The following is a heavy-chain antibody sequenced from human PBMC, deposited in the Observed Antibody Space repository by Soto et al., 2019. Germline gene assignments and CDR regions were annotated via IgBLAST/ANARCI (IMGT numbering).Heavy chain of an antibody. D-gene: IGHD2-21*02. V-gene: IGHV3-7*03. J-gene: IGHJ6*02. Sequence: EVQLVESGGGLVQPGGSLRLSCAASGFTFSSYWMSWVRQAPGKGLEWVANIKQDGSEKYYVDSVKGRFTISRDNAKNSLYLQMNSLRAEETAVYYCARDHIVVVTATFYYYYGMDVWGQGTTVTVSS. CDR1: GFTFSSYW. CDR2: IKQDGSEK. CDR3: ARDHIVVVTATFYYYYGMDV.